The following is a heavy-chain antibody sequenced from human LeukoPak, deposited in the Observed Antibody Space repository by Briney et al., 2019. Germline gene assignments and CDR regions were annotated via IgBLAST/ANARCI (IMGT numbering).Heavy chain of an antibody. CDR1: GGSIRNCQ. CDR2: ITTSGTT. Sequence: SETLSLTCSVSGGSIRNCQWSWIRQAPGKGLEWIGHITTSGTTNYNPSLKRRVTFSTDTSRDQFSLKLSFVTAADTAMYYCARQSTALWSFMGMGYYYYYMDVWGKGTTVTVSS. V-gene: IGHV4-4*09. CDR3: ARQSTALWSFMGMGYYYYYMDV. D-gene: IGHD5-18*01. J-gene: IGHJ6*03.